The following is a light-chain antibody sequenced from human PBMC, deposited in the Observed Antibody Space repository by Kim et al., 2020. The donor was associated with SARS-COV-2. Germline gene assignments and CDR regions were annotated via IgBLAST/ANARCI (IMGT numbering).Light chain of an antibody. CDR2: GNI. J-gene: IGLJ2*01. CDR3: QSYDNSLSGSVV. CDR1: TAYIGAIYD. Sequence: VTISDAVGTAYIGAIYDVRWNKQLPGTAPKLLIYGNIHRPSGVPDRFSGSKSGTSASLAITGLQAEDEADSYCQSYDNSLSGSVVFGGGTQLTVL. V-gene: IGLV1-40*01.